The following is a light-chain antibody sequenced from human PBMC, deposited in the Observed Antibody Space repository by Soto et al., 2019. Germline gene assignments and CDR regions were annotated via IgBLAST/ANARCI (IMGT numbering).Light chain of an antibody. Sequence: EIVLTQSPATLSLSPGERATLSCRASQSVSSYLAWYQQKPGQAPRLLIYDASNRATGIPARFSGSGSGTDFTLTISSREPEDFAVYYCPQRSKWPPWTFGQGTKVEI. V-gene: IGKV3-11*01. CDR2: DAS. CDR1: QSVSSY. CDR3: PQRSKWPPWT. J-gene: IGKJ1*01.